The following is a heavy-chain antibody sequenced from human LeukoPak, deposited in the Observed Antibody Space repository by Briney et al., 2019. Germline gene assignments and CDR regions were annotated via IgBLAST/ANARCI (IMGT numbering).Heavy chain of an antibody. J-gene: IGHJ3*02. CDR3: ARGNAHAFDI. CDR1: RFTFSSYW. D-gene: IGHD1-1*01. CDR2: INTDGSGT. V-gene: IGHV3-74*01. Sequence: PGGSLRLSCAASRFTFSSYWMHWVRQAPGKGLVWVSRINTDGSGTSYADSVKGRFTISRDNAKNTLYLQMNSLRAEVTAVYYCARGNAHAFDIWGQGTMVTVSS.